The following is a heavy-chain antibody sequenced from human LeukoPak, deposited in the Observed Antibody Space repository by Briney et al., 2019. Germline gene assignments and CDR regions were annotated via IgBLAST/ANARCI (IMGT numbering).Heavy chain of an antibody. CDR2: IYYSGST. J-gene: IGHJ4*02. V-gene: IGHV4-59*01. CDR1: GGSISSYY. D-gene: IGHD5-18*01. CDR3: ARTAGWSYGFDY. Sequence: SETLSLTCTVSGGSISSYYWSWIRQPPGKRLEWIGHIYYSGSTNYNPSLKSRVIISVDTSKNQFSLKLSSVTAADTAMYYCARTAGWSYGFDYWGQGTLVTVSS.